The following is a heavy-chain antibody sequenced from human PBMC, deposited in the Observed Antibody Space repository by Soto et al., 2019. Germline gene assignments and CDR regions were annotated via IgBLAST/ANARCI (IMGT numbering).Heavy chain of an antibody. D-gene: IGHD6-13*01. Sequence: EVQLLESGGGLVQPGGSLRLSCAASGFTFSSYAMSWVRQAPGKGLEWVSAISGSGGSTYYADSVKGRFTNSRDNSKNTLYLQMNSLRAEDTAVYYCAKDGSSWSYYFDYWGQGTLVTVSS. CDR1: GFTFSSYA. CDR2: ISGSGGST. V-gene: IGHV3-23*01. CDR3: AKDGSSWSYYFDY. J-gene: IGHJ4*02.